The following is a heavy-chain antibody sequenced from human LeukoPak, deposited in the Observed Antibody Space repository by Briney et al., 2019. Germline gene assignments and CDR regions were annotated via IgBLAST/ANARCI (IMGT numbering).Heavy chain of an antibody. CDR2: ISESGGGT. V-gene: IGHV3-23*01. CDR3: AREFSWSLGHNFDY. J-gene: IGHJ4*02. D-gene: IGHD1-26*01. Sequence: PGGSLRLSCAASGLTFSNHPMSWVRQAPGEGLEWVSAISESGGGTYYADSVKGRFTISRDNFKNMLYLQMNSLRAEDTAVYYCAREFSWSLGHNFDYWGQGTLVTVSS. CDR1: GLTFSNHP.